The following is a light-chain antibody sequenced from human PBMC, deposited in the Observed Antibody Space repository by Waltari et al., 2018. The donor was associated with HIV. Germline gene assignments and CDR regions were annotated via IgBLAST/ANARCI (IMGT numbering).Light chain of an antibody. Sequence: QSVLTQPPSVSGAPGPRVTIPCTGSSSNIGAGYEVHWYQQLPGTAPKRFIYANDNRPSGVPDRFSGSKSGTSASLAITGLQAEDDADYYCQSYDSALSGSVFGGGTKLTVL. CDR1: SSNIGAGYE. J-gene: IGLJ2*01. CDR3: QSYDSALSGSV. V-gene: IGLV1-40*01. CDR2: AND.